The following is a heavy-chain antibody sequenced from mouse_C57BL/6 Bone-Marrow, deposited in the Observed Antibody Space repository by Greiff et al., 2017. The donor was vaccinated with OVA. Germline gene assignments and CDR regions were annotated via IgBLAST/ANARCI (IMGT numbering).Heavy chain of an antibody. J-gene: IGHJ4*01. CDR1: GYTFTSYW. V-gene: IGHV1-69*01. Sequence: QVQLQQPGAELVMPGASVKLSCKASGYTFTSYWMHWVKQRPGQGLEWIGEIDPSDSYTNYNQKLKGKSTLTVDKSSSTAYMQLSSLTSEDSAVYYCARRDDYYGSRGAMDYWGQGTSVTVSS. CDR3: ARRDDYYGSRGAMDY. CDR2: IDPSDSYT. D-gene: IGHD1-1*01.